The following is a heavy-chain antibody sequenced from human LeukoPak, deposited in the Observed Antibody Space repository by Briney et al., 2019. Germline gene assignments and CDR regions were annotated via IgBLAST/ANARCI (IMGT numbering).Heavy chain of an antibody. CDR1: GASISSSDW. V-gene: IGHV4-4*02. CDR3: ATLKRGYSYGSVDY. D-gene: IGHD5-18*01. CDR2: INHSGST. Sequence: SETLSLTCVVSGASISSSDWWSWVRQSPGKGLEWIGEINHSGSTNYNPSLKSRVTISVDTSKNQFSLKLSSVTAADTAVYYCATLKRGYSYGSVDYWGQGTLVTVSS. J-gene: IGHJ4*02.